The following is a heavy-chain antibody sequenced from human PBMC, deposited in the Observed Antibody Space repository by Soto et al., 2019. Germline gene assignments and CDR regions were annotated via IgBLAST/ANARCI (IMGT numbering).Heavy chain of an antibody. CDR1: GGSISSYY. CDR2: IYYSGST. J-gene: IGHJ5*02. CDR3: AREVHNPLTPIAGGDWLDP. D-gene: IGHD2-8*02. V-gene: IGHV4-59*01. Sequence: LSLTCTVSGGSISSYYWSWIRQPPGKGLEWIGYIYYSGSTNYNPSLKSRVTISVDTSKNQFSLKLSSVTAADTAVYYCAREVHNPLTPIAGGDWLDPWGQGTLVTVSS.